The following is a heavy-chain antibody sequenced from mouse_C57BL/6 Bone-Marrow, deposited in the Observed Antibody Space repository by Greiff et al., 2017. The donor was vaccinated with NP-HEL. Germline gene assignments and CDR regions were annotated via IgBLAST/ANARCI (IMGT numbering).Heavy chain of an antibody. Sequence: VQLQQSGAELVRPGASVKLSCTASGFNIKDDYMHWVKQRPEQGLEWIGWIDPENGDTEYASKFQGKATITADTSSNTAYLQLSSLTSEDTAVYYCTTRISFAYWGQGTLVTVSA. CDR1: GFNIKDDY. J-gene: IGHJ3*01. CDR2: IDPENGDT. CDR3: TTRISFAY. V-gene: IGHV14-4*01.